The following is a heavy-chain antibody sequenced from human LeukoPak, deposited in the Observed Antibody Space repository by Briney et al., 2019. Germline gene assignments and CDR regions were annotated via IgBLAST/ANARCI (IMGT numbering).Heavy chain of an antibody. V-gene: IGHV3-43*02. CDR1: GFTFDDYA. D-gene: IGHD3-16*01. CDR2: ISGDGGST. J-gene: IGHJ4*02. CDR3: AKAGGRMEPRVWFDY. Sequence: GGSLRLSCAASGFTFDDYAMHWVRQAPGKGLEWVSLISGDGGSTYYADSVKGRFTISRDNSKNSLYLQMNSLRTEDTALYYCAKAGGRMEPRVWFDYWGQGTLVPVSS.